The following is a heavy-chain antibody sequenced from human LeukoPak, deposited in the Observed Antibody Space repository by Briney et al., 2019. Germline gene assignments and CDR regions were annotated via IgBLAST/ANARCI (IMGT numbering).Heavy chain of an antibody. CDR1: GGTFRSYA. V-gene: IGHV1-69*13. J-gene: IGHJ3*02. CDR3: ARVRRWLRTRSDAFDI. CDR2: IIPIFGTA. Sequence: ASVKVSCKASGGTFRSYAISWVRQAPGQGLEWMGGIIPIFGTANYAQKFQGRVTITADESTSTAYMELSSLRSEDTAVYYCARVRRWLRTRSDAFDIWGQGTMVTVSS. D-gene: IGHD5-12*01.